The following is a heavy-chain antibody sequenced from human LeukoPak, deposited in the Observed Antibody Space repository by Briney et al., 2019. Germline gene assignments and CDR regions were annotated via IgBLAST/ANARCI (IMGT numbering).Heavy chain of an antibody. CDR1: GYTFTGYY. J-gene: IGHJ4*02. CDR3: ARAPPYSSSGDWYY. CDR2: INPNSGGT. V-gene: IGHV1-2*04. D-gene: IGHD2-21*02. Sequence: ASVTVSCTASGYTFTGYYMHWVRQAPGQGLEWMGWINPNSGGTNYAQKFQGWVTMTRDTSISTAYMELSRLRSDDTAVYYCARAPPYSSSGDWYYWGQGTLVTVSS.